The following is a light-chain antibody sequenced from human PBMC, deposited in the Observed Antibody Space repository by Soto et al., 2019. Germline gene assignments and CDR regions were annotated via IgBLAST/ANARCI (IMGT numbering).Light chain of an antibody. V-gene: IGLV1-47*01. CDR3: AAWDDSLDGYV. Sequence: QSALTQPPSASGTPGQRVAISCSGSSSNIGSNYVYWYQQLPGTAPKVLIYENSQRPSGVPDRFSGSKSGTAASLTISGLRSEDEAEYYCAAWDDSLDGYVFATGTKV. CDR2: ENS. J-gene: IGLJ1*01. CDR1: SSNIGSNY.